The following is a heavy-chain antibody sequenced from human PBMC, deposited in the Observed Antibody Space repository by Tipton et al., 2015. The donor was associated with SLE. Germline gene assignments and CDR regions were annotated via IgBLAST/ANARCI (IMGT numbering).Heavy chain of an antibody. V-gene: IGHV4-38-2*02. CDR1: GYSISNGFH. CDR3: ARGRYYFDY. Sequence: TLSLTCTVSGYSISNGFHWAWLRQPPGKGLEWIGSIHHSGSTYYNPSLKSRVTISVDTSKNQFSLKLSSVTAADTAVYYCARGRYYFDYWGQGTLVTVSS. CDR2: IHHSGST. J-gene: IGHJ4*02.